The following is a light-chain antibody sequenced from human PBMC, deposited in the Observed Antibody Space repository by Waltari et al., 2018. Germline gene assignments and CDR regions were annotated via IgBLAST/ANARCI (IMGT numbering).Light chain of an antibody. V-gene: IGLV1-47*01. CDR1: SPNIGSNY. CDR2: RNN. CDR3: AAWDDSLSAWV. Sequence: QSVLTQPPSASGTPGQRVTISSSGSSPNIGSNYVTWYQQLPGTAPKLLISRNNQRPSGVPDRFSGSKSGTSASLAISGLRSEDEADYFCAAWDDSLSAWVFGGGTKLTVL. J-gene: IGLJ3*02.